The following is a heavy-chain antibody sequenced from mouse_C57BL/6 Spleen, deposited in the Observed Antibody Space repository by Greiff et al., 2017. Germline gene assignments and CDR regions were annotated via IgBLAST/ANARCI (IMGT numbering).Heavy chain of an antibody. CDR2: INPNNGGT. J-gene: IGHJ3*01. CDR1: GYTFTDYY. CDR3: AREEDGLAGFAY. Sequence: VQLQQSGPELVKPGASVKISCKASGYTFTDYYMNWVKQSHGKSLEWIGDINPNNGGTSYNQKFKGKATLTVDKSSSTAYMELRSLTSEDSAVYYCAREEDGLAGFAYWGQGTLVTVSA. V-gene: IGHV1-26*01. D-gene: IGHD2-3*01.